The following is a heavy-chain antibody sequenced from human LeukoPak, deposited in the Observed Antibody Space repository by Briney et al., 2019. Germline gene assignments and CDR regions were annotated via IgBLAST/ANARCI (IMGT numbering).Heavy chain of an antibody. Sequence: GGSLRLSCAASGFTFSNYEMNWVRQAPGKGLEWVSYISSSGSTIYYADSVKGRFTISRDNAKNSLYLQMNSLRAEDTAVYYCARDNRKAHRGVFDYWGQGTLVTVSS. V-gene: IGHV3-48*03. CDR3: ARDNRKAHRGVFDY. J-gene: IGHJ4*02. D-gene: IGHD1-14*01. CDR2: ISSSGSTI. CDR1: GFTFSNYE.